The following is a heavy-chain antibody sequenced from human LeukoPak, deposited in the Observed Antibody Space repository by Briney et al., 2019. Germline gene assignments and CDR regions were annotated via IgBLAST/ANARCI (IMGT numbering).Heavy chain of an antibody. J-gene: IGHJ4*02. Sequence: GGSLRLSCAASGFTFRSYGMYWVRQAPGKGLEWVAVISYDGSNKHYADSVKGRFTISRDNSKNTLYLQMNSLTAEDTAVYYCAKDGTVGRFTNLDYWGQGTLVTVSS. V-gene: IGHV3-30*18. CDR1: GFTFRSYG. CDR2: ISYDGSNK. CDR3: AKDGTVGRFTNLDY. D-gene: IGHD4-17*01.